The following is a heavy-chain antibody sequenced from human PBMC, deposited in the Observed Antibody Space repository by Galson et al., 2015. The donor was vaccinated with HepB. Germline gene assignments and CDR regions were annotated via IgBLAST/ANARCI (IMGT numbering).Heavy chain of an antibody. Sequence: TLSLTCTVSGGSITSGDYYWSWIRQPPGKGLEWIGYIYYSGSTYYNPSLKSRVTISVDMSKTQFSLKLRSVTAADTAVYYCARVRGRQLVSGISGYMDVWGKGTTVTVSS. CDR1: GGSITSGDYY. D-gene: IGHD6-6*01. J-gene: IGHJ6*03. CDR3: ARVRGRQLVSGISGYMDV. V-gene: IGHV4-30-4*01. CDR2: IYYSGST.